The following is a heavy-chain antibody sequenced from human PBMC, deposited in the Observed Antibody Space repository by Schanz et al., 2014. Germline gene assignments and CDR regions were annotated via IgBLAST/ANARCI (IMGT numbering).Heavy chain of an antibody. V-gene: IGHV1-69*02. CDR2: FIPILGVT. D-gene: IGHD4-17*01. CDR1: RSTFSSYT. Sequence: QVQLVQSGAEVKKPGSSVKVSCKASRSTFSSYTISWVRQARGQGLEWVGRFIPILGVTHYAQKFQGRVTITADKSTTTAYMELNSPNSADTAVYYCATLDYADSVSWGQGTLVNDSS. J-gene: IGHJ5*02. CDR3: ATLDYADSVS.